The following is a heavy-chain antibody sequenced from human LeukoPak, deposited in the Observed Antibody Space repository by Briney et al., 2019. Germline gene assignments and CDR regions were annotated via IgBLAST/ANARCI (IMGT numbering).Heavy chain of an antibody. D-gene: IGHD1-1*01. CDR1: GDSISTYY. CDR2: IYCTGHT. Sequence: PSETLSLACTVSGDSISTYYWSWVRQPPGKGLEWIGCIYCTGHTNYNPSLKSRGTISVDTSKNQFSLKLRFVPAADTAVYYCARHTSGTTNDLWGRGTLVTVSS. CDR3: ARHTSGTTNDL. J-gene: IGHJ2*01. V-gene: IGHV4-59*08.